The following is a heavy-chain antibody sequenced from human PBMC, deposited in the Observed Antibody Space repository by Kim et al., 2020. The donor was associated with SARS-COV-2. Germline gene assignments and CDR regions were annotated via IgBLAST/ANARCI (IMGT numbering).Heavy chain of an antibody. V-gene: IGHV4-34*01. CDR1: GGSFSGYY. CDR3: ARSRQNIVVVPAAIPNYYYMDV. Sequence: SETLSLTCAVYGGSFSGYYWSWIRQPPGKGLDWIGEINHSGSTNYNPSLKSRVTISVDTSKNQFSLKLSSVTAADTAVYYCARSRQNIVVVPAAIPNYYYMDVWGKGTTVTVSS. D-gene: IGHD2-2*02. J-gene: IGHJ6*03. CDR2: INHSGST.